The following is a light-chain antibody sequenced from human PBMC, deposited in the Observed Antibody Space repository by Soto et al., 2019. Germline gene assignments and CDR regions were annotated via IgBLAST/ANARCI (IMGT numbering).Light chain of an antibody. CDR1: QSVPHSY. CDR3: QRYGASTT. Sequence: EIVLTQSPGTLSLSPGERATLSSRASQSVPHSYLAWYRQKPGQAPRLLIYGASSRATGIPVRFSGSGSGTDFTLTITRLEPEDFAVYYCQRYGASTTFGQGTKVDIK. J-gene: IGKJ1*01. V-gene: IGKV3-20*01. CDR2: GAS.